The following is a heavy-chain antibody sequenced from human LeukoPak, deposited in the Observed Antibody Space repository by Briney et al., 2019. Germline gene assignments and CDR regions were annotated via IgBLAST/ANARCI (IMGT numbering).Heavy chain of an antibody. CDR1: GFTVSSNY. V-gene: IGHV3-53*04. D-gene: IGHD3-22*01. CDR3: ARESRLFRGLGFDY. Sequence: GGSLRLSCAASGFTVSSNYMSWVRQAPGKGLEWVSVIYSGGSTYYADSVKGRFTISRHNSKNTLYLQMNSLRAEDTAVYYCARESRLFRGLGFDYWGQGTLVTVSS. J-gene: IGHJ4*02. CDR2: IYSGGST.